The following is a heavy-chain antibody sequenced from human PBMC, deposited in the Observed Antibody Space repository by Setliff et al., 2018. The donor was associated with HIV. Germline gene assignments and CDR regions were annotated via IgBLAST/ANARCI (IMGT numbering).Heavy chain of an antibody. D-gene: IGHD4-4*01. CDR1: GGSISSHY. V-gene: IGHV4-59*11. CDR3: ARELRVTGIYYYYDMDV. J-gene: IGHJ6*03. CDR2: IYYSGST. Sequence: TSETLSLTCTVSGGSISSHYLSWIRQPPGKGLECIGYIYYSGSTNYNPSLKSRVTISVDTCKNQFSLKLSSVTAADTAVYYCARELRVTGIYYYYDMDVWGKGTTVTVSS.